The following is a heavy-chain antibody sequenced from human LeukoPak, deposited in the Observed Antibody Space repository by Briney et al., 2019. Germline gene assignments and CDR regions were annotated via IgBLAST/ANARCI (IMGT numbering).Heavy chain of an antibody. V-gene: IGHV1-46*01. D-gene: IGHD3-16*01. J-gene: IGHJ5*02. Sequence: ASVKVSCKASGYTFTSYYMHWVRQAPGQGLEWMGIINPSGGSTSYAQKFQGRVTMTRNTSISTAYMELSSLRSEDTAVYYCARVRLRFRNWFDPWGQGTLVTVSS. CDR1: GYTFTSYY. CDR2: INPSGGST. CDR3: ARVRLRFRNWFDP.